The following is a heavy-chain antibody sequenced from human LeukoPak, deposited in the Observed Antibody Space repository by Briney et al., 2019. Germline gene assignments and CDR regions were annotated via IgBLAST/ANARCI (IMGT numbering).Heavy chain of an antibody. CDR1: GYTFTSYG. V-gene: IGHV1-18*01. CDR2: ISAYNGNT. J-gene: IGHJ6*02. D-gene: IGHD5-18*01. Sequence: ASVKVSCKASGYTFTSYGISWVRQAPGQGLEWMGWISAYNGNTNYAQKLQGRVTMTTDTSTSTAYMELRSLRSDDTAVYYCARIQLWLRVYYHGMDVWGQGTTVTVSS. CDR3: ARIQLWLRVYYHGMDV.